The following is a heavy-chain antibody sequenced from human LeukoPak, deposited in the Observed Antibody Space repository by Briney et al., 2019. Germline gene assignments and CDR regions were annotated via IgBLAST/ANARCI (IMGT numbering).Heavy chain of an antibody. CDR1: GFTFSSYG. D-gene: IGHD2-15*01. CDR2: ISYDGSNK. Sequence: GGSLRLSCAASGFTFSSYGMHWVRQAPGKGLEWVAVISYDGSNKYYADSVKGRFTISRDNSKNTLYLQMNSLRAEGTAVYYCAKSMGYYDAFDIWGQGTMVTVSS. CDR3: AKSMGYYDAFDI. J-gene: IGHJ3*02. V-gene: IGHV3-30*18.